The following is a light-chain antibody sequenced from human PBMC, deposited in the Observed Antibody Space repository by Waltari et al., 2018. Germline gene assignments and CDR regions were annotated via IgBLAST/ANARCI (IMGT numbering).Light chain of an antibody. J-gene: IGLJ2*01. Sequence: QSVLTQPPPASGTPGPRVTISCSGSSSNIGHNVVNWYQQVPATTPKLLIYRNDQRPSGVPDRFSGSKSGTSASLAISGLRSEDEADYYCAAWDDKLGGRWEFGGGTKLTVL. V-gene: IGLV1-47*01. CDR1: SSNIGHNV. CDR3: AAWDDKLGGRWE. CDR2: RND.